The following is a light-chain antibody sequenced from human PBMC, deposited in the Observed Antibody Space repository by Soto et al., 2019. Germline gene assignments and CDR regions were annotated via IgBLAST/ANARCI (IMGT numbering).Light chain of an antibody. J-gene: IGKJ3*01. CDR3: QQSRHGAT. CDR2: RAS. V-gene: IGKV3-11*01. CDR1: QSVGSS. Sequence: EIVLTQSPATLSLSPGERATLSCRASQSVGSSLDWYQQQPGQKPRLHILRASDRRTPIPDRGSGSGFGTAFTLTILHLEHEEIAVCYRQQSRHGATFGAGTKVDIK.